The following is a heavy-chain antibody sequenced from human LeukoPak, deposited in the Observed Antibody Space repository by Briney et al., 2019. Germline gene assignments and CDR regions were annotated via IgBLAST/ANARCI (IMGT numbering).Heavy chain of an antibody. CDR2: INPNSGGT. CDR1: GYTFTGYY. V-gene: IGHV1-2*02. CDR3: ARDPYSSGWYDY. Sequence: ASVKVSCKASGYTFTGYYMHWVRQAPGQGLEWKGWINPNSGGTNYAQKFQGRVTMTRDTSISTAYMELSRLRSDDTAVYYCARDPYSSGWYDYWGQGTLVTVSS. J-gene: IGHJ4*02. D-gene: IGHD6-19*01.